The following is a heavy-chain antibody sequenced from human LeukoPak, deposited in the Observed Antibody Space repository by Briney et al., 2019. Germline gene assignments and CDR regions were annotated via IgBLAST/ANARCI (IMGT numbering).Heavy chain of an antibody. D-gene: IGHD6-19*01. CDR1: GFTFSSYA. CDR2: ISYDGSNK. CDR3: ARERLEQWLVRYFQH. V-gene: IGHV3-30*04. J-gene: IGHJ1*01. Sequence: PGGSLRLSCAASGFTFSSYAMHWVRQAPGKGLEWVAVISYDGSNKYYADSVKGRFTISRDNSKNTLYPQMNSLRAEDTAVYYCARERLEQWLVRYFQHWGQGTLVTVSS.